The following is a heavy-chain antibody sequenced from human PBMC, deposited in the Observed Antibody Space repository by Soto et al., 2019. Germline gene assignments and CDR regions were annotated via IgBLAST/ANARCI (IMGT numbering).Heavy chain of an antibody. Sequence: QVQLVESGGGVVQPGRSLRLSCAASGFTFSSYGMQWVRQAPGKGLEWVAVISYDGSNKYYADSVKGRFTISRDNSKNTLYLQMNSLRAEDRAVYYCGEERVQDSSAWSFDYWGQGTLVTVSS. J-gene: IGHJ4*02. D-gene: IGHD3-22*01. CDR1: GFTFSSYG. CDR2: ISYDGSNK. V-gene: IGHV3-30*18. CDR3: GEERVQDSSAWSFDY.